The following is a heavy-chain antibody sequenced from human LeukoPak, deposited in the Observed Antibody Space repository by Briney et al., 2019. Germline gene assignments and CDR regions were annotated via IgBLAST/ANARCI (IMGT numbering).Heavy chain of an antibody. CDR3: ARGPEYYDFWSVYGMDV. D-gene: IGHD3-3*01. CDR2: ISSTSSTI. V-gene: IGHV3-48*01. J-gene: IGHJ6*02. Sequence: GGSLRLSCAASGFTFSTYSINWVRQAPGKGLEWVSYISSTSSTIYYAGSVKGRFTISRDNAKNSLYLQMNSLRAEDTAVYYCARGPEYYDFWSVYGMDVWGQGTPVTVSS. CDR1: GFTFSTYS.